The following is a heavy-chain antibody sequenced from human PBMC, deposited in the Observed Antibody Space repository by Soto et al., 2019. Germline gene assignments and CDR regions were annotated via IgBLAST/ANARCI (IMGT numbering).Heavy chain of an antibody. CDR2: IVPNVGTV. Sequence: SVKVSCKASGGTLSSFINYPINWVRQAPGQGLEWMGGIVPNVGTVNYAQKFQDRVTVTADKSTGTAYMELSSLRSEDTALYYCARRDTNGFLRYFDNWGQGTLVTVSS. CDR3: ARRDTNGFLRYFDN. CDR1: GGTLSSFINYP. V-gene: IGHV1-69*06. J-gene: IGHJ4*03. D-gene: IGHD2-8*01.